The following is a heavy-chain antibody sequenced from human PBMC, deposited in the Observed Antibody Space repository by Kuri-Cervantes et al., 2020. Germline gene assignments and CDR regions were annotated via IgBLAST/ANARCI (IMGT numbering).Heavy chain of an antibody. CDR2: LNWSGGST. CDR1: GFTFDDYG. CDR3: ARGVWFGEHTGFSDY. Sequence: GGSLRLSCAASGFTFDDYGMSWVRQAPGKGLEWVSGLNWSGGSTAYADSVKGRFTISRDNAKNSLYLQMNSLRDEDTAVYYCARGVWFGEHTGFSDYWGQGTLVTVSS. J-gene: IGHJ4*02. V-gene: IGHV3-20*04. D-gene: IGHD3-10*01.